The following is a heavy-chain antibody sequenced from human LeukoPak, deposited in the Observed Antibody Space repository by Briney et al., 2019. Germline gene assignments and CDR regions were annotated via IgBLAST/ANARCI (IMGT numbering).Heavy chain of an antibody. D-gene: IGHD2-2*02. CDR2: ISAYNGNT. J-gene: IGHJ3*02. CDR3: ARGCSSTSCYNHDAFDI. V-gene: IGHV1-18*01. CDR1: GYTFTSYG. Sequence: ASVEVSCKASGYTFTSYGISWVRQAPGQGLEWMGWISAYNGNTNYAQKLQGRVTMTTDTSTSTAYMELRSLRSDDTAVYYCARGCSSTSCYNHDAFDIWGQGTMVTVSS.